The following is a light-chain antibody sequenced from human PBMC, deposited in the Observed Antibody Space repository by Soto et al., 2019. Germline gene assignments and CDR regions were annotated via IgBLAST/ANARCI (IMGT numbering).Light chain of an antibody. Sequence: QSALTQPASVSGSPGQSITISCTGSGSDVGNYNLVSWYQHHPGKAPKLMLYEVSERPSGVSNRFSGSKSGNTASLTISGLQAEDEADYYCQSYDTSLSAWVFGGGTKLTVL. CDR3: QSYDTSLSAWV. V-gene: IGLV2-23*02. J-gene: IGLJ3*02. CDR1: GSDVGNYNL. CDR2: EVS.